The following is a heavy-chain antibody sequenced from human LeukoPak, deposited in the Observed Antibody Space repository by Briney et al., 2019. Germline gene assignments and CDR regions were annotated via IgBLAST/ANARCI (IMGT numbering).Heavy chain of an antibody. CDR3: ARSPIVGATTDYFDY. Sequence: GESLKISCKGSGYSFTSYWIGWVRQMPGKGLEWMGIIYPGDSDTRYSPSFQGQVTISADKSISTAYLQWSSLKASDTAMYYCARSPIVGATTDYFDYWGQGTLVTVSS. CDR1: GYSFTSYW. CDR2: IYPGDSDT. D-gene: IGHD1-26*01. V-gene: IGHV5-51*01. J-gene: IGHJ4*02.